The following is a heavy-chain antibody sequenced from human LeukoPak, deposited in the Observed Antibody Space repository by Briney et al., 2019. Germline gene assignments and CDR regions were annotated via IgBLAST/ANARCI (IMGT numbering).Heavy chain of an antibody. D-gene: IGHD4-23*01. Sequence: SETLSLTCTVSGGSISSSSYYWGWIRQPPGKGLEWIGSIYYSGSTYYNPSLKSRVTISVDTSKNQFSLKLSSVTAADAAVYYCASGTGGGNPFDYWGQGTLVTVSS. CDR2: IYYSGST. CDR1: GGSISSSSYY. CDR3: ASGTGGGNPFDY. J-gene: IGHJ4*02. V-gene: IGHV4-39*07.